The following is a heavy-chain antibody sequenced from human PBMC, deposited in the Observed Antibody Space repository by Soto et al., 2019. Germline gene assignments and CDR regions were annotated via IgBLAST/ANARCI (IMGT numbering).Heavy chain of an antibody. V-gene: IGHV3-23*01. CDR2: ISGSGGST. Sequence: GGSLRLSCAASGFTFSSYAMSWVRQAPGKGLEWVSAISGSGGSTNYADSVKGRFTISRDNSKNALFLQMNSLRAEDAALYYCARGRCCGRGRCSNMDVRGTGTTVTVSS. D-gene: IGHD2-15*01. CDR1: GFTFSSYA. J-gene: IGHJ6*03. CDR3: ARGRCCGRGRCSNMDV.